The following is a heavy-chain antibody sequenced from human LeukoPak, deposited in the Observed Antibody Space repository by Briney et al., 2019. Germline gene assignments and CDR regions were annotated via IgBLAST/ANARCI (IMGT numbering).Heavy chain of an antibody. CDR1: GFTFRSYG. CDR2: IWYDGSNK. J-gene: IGHJ4*02. V-gene: IGHV3-33*01. CDR3: ARVGSSSSLGFDY. Sequence: PGRSLRLSCAASGFTFRSYGMHWVRQAPGKGLEWVAVIWYDGSNKYCADSVKGRFTISRDNSKSTLYLEMSSLRAEDTAVYYCARVGSSSSLGFDYWGQGTLVTVSS. D-gene: IGHD6-6*01.